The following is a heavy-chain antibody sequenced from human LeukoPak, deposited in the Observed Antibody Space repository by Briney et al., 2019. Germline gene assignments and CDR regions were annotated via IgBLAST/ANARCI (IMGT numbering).Heavy chain of an antibody. J-gene: IGHJ4*02. V-gene: IGHV4-59*08. D-gene: IGHD3-22*01. CDR2: IYYSGST. CDR1: GGSISSYY. Sequence: PSETLSLTCTVSGGSISSYYWGWIRQPPGKGLEWIGYIYYSGSTNYNPSLKSRVTISVDTSKNQFSLKLSSVTAADTAVYYCARQPVRGYYDSSGYVDYWGQGTLVTVSS. CDR3: ARQPVRGYYDSSGYVDY.